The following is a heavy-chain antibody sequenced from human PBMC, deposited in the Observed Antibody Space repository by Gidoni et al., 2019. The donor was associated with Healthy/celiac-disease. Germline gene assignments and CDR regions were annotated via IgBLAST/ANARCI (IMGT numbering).Heavy chain of an antibody. CDR1: GFTVSSNY. D-gene: IGHD6-13*01. Sequence: EVQLVESGGGLVQPGGSLRLSCAASGFTVSSNYMSWVRQAPGKGLEWVSVIYSGGSTYYADSVKGRFTISRDNSKNTLYLQMNSLRAEDTAVYYCARDRVAAADATWFLWPENYYYYGMDVWGQGTTVTVSS. J-gene: IGHJ6*02. CDR3: ARDRVAAADATWFLWPENYYYYGMDV. CDR2: IYSGGST. V-gene: IGHV3-66*01.